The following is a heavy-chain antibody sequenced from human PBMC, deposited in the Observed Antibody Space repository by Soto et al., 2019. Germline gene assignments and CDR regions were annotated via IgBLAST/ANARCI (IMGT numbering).Heavy chain of an antibody. D-gene: IGHD2-21*01. CDR1: GGSFSGYY. CDR3: ARQPTTGDTDLWFDP. CDR2: IFYSGST. Sequence: SETLSLTCAVYGGSFSGYYWSWIRQPPGKGLEWIGRIFYSGSTYYNPSLASRVTVSVDTSKNEFSLKLRSVTAADTAVYYCARQPTTGDTDLWFDPWGQGTLVTVSS. J-gene: IGHJ5*02. V-gene: IGHV4-34*12.